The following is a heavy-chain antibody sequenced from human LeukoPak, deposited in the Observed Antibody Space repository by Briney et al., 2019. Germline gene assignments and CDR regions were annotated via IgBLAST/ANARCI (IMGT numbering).Heavy chain of an antibody. CDR3: ARAPRSYDSSGYYFDY. CDR1: GFTFSSYW. CDR2: IKQDGSEK. V-gene: IGHV3-7*01. Sequence: AGGSLRLSCAASGFTFSSYWMSWVRQAPGKGLEWVANIKQDGSEKYYVDSVKGRFTISRDNAKNSLYLQMSSLRAEDTAVYYCARAPRSYDSSGYYFDYWGQGTLVTVSS. J-gene: IGHJ4*02. D-gene: IGHD3-22*01.